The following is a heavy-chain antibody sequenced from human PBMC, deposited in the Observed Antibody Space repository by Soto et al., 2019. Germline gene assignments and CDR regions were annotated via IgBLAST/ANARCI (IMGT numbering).Heavy chain of an antibody. Sequence: DVNLLQSGGGSAQPGGSLRLSCATSGFAFSTYAMTWVRQVPGRGLEWVSTILPDETGFYTVSVKGRFTISRDNFRGILYLQMNDLWVEDAAIYFCAKGGLPTSGQRFYFDSWGQGSLVTVSS. D-gene: IGHD2-15*01. CDR1: GFAFSTYA. V-gene: IGHV3-23*01. CDR3: AKGGLPTSGQRFYFDS. J-gene: IGHJ4*02. CDR2: ILPDETG.